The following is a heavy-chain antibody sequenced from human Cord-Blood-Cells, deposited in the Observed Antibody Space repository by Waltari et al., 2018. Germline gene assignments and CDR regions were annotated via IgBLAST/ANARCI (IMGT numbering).Heavy chain of an antibody. CDR1: GFTFSSYA. J-gene: IGHJ4*02. CDR2: ISGSGGST. D-gene: IGHD1-26*01. V-gene: IGHV3-23*01. Sequence: EVQLLESGGGLVQHGGSLRLSCAASGFTFSSYASSWVRQAPGKGVEWGSAISGSGGSTYYADSVKGRFTISRDNSKNTLYLQMNSLRAEDTAVYYCAKDRSGSYPHDYWGQGTLVTVSS. CDR3: AKDRSGSYPHDY.